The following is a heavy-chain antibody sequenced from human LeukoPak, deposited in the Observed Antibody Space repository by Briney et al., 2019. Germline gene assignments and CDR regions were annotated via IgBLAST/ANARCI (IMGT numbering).Heavy chain of an antibody. Sequence: PGGSLRLSCAASGFTFSSYSMNWVRQAPGKGLEWVSSISSSSSYIYYADSVKGRFTISRDNAKNSLYLQMNSLRAEDTAVYYCARDVMTTVTTTPDFDYWGQGTLVTVSS. CDR3: ARDVMTTVTTTPDFDY. V-gene: IGHV3-21*01. CDR1: GFTFSSYS. J-gene: IGHJ4*02. CDR2: ISSSSSYI. D-gene: IGHD4-17*01.